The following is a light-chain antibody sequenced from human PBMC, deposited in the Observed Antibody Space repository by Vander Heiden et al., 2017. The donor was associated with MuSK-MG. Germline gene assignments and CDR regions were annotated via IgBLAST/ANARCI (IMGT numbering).Light chain of an antibody. CDR3: QQCGSSAHT. J-gene: IGKJ2*01. Sequence: EIVLTQSPGTLSLSPGERATLSCRASQSISSNYLGWYQQKPCQAPRLLIYDASIRATDIPHRFIGSGSGTDFTLTITGLEPEDFAVYYCQQCGSSAHTFGQGTKLEI. CDR1: QSISSNY. V-gene: IGKV3-20*01. CDR2: DAS.